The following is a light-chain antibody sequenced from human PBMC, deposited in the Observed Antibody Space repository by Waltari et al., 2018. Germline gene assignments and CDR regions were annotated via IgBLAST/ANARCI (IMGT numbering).Light chain of an antibody. CDR3: ASWDDNLSGWV. V-gene: IGLV1-47*01. CDR1: SSNIGRSY. Sequence: QSVLTQPPSASGTPGQRVTISCSGSSSNIGRSYVYWYQQLPGTAPKLLIYRNNQRPSGVPDRFSGSKSGTSASLAISGLRSEDEADYYCASWDDNLSGWVFGEGTKLTVL. J-gene: IGLJ3*02. CDR2: RNN.